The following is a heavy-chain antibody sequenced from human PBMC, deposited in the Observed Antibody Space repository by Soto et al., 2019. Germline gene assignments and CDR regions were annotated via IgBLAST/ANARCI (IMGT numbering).Heavy chain of an antibody. CDR3: VKDMGLELWNYYYGMDV. Sequence: EVQLVESGGGLVQPGRSLRLSCAASGFTFDDYAMHWVRQPPGKGLEWVSGINWISGSIAYADSVKGRFTISRDNAKRSMYLQMNSLRTEDTALYYCVKDMGLELWNYYYGMDVWGQGTTVTVSS. D-gene: IGHD1-7*01. J-gene: IGHJ6*02. V-gene: IGHV3-9*01. CDR2: INWISGSI. CDR1: GFTFDDYA.